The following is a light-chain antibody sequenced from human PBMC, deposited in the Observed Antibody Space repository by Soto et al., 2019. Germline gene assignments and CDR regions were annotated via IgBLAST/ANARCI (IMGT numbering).Light chain of an antibody. V-gene: IGLV2-14*01. CDR1: SSDVGAYNY. J-gene: IGLJ1*01. Sequence: QSALTQPASVSGSPGQSITISCTGTSSDVGAYNYVSWYQQHPAKIPKLMIYHVSNRPSGVSDRFSGSKSGNTASLTISGLQAEDEADYYCYSYTTSSTSVFGTGTKLTVL. CDR2: HVS. CDR3: YSYTTSSTSV.